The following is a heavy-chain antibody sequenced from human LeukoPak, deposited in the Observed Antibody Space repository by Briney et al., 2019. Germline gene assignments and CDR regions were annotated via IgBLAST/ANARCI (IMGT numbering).Heavy chain of an antibody. D-gene: IGHD3-3*01. CDR1: GYTFTGYY. CDR3: ARDAEGVRFLEWLPIGPYFQH. V-gene: IGHV1-2*02. J-gene: IGHJ1*01. CDR2: INPNSGGT. Sequence: GASVKVSCKASGYTFTGYYMHWVRQAPGQGLEWMGWINPNSGGTNYAQKFQGRVTMTRDTSISTAYMELSRLRSDDTAVYYCARDAEGVRFLEWLPIGPYFQHWGQGTLVTVSS.